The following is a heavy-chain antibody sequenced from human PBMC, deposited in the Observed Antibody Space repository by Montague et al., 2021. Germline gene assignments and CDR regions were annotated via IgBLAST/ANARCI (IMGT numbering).Heavy chain of an antibody. V-gene: IGHV4-39*01. Sequence: SETLSLTCIVFGGSISSSNYHWGWIRQPPGKGLEWIGSITYTGNTYYNPSLKSRVTMSVDTSRNQLSLTLTSVTAADTAVYYCARLDIVLIYWGFDYWGQGTMVTVSS. CDR3: ARLDIVLIYWGFDY. J-gene: IGHJ4*02. CDR2: ITYTGNT. D-gene: IGHD2-8*01. CDR1: GGSISSSNYH.